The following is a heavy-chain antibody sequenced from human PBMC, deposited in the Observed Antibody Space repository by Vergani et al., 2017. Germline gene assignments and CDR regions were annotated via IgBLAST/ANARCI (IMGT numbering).Heavy chain of an antibody. CDR3: ARDETYLSSGNYYNPWFDP. J-gene: IGHJ5*02. D-gene: IGHD3-10*01. V-gene: IGHV1-18*01. Sequence: QVQLVQSGAEVKKPGASVKVSCKASGYTFTSYGISWVRQAPGQGLEWMGWISAYNGNTNYAQTVQGRVTMTTDTSTNTAYMELRSLRSDDTAVYYCARDETYLSSGNYYNPWFDPWGQGTLVTVSS. CDR1: GYTFTSYG. CDR2: ISAYNGNT.